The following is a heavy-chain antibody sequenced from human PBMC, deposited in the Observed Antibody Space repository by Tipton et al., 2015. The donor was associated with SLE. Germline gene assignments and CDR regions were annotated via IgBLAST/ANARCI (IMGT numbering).Heavy chain of an antibody. V-gene: IGHV4-59*01. D-gene: IGHD3-10*01. CDR2: IYYSGST. CDR1: GGSISSYY. Sequence: LRLSCTVSGGSISSYYWSWIRQPPGKGLEWIGYIYYSGSTNYSPSLKSRVTISVDTSKNQFSLKLSSVTAADTAVYYCARGLMVRGVTPGDWGQGTLVTVSS. J-gene: IGHJ4*02. CDR3: ARGLMVRGVTPGD.